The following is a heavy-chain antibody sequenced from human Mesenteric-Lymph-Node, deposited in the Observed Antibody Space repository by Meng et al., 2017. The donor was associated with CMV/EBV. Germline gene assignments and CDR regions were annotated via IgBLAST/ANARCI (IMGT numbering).Heavy chain of an antibody. CDR3: ARGVDY. CDR2: ISYDGSNK. V-gene: IGHV3-30-3*01. Sequence: GGSLRLSCAASGFTFSSYAMHWVRQAPGKGLEWVAVISYDGSNKYYADSVKGRFTISRDNSKNTLYLQMNSLRAEDTAVYYCARGVDYWGQGTLVTVSS. CDR1: GFTFSSYA. J-gene: IGHJ4*02.